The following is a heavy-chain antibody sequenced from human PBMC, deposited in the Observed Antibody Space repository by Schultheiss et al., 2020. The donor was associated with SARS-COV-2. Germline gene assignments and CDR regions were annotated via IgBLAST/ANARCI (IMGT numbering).Heavy chain of an antibody. Sequence: GGSLRLSCAASGFTFSSYAMHWVRQAPGKGLEWVSAISGSGGSTYYADSVKGRFTISRDNSKNTLYLQMNSLRAEDTAVYYCARERGAGSGSYRYFDYWGQGTLVTVSS. CDR1: GFTFSSYA. CDR3: ARERGAGSGSYRYFDY. V-gene: IGHV3-23*01. CDR2: ISGSGGST. J-gene: IGHJ4*02. D-gene: IGHD3-10*01.